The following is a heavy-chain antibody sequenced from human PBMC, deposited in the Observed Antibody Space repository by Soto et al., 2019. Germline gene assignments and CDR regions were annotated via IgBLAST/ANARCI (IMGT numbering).Heavy chain of an antibody. CDR1: GFTFSSYG. J-gene: IGHJ4*02. CDR2: ISYDGSNK. V-gene: IGHV3-30*18. Sequence: GGSLRLSCAASGFTFSSYGMHWVRQAPGKGLEWVAVISYDGSNKYYADSVKGRFTISRDNSKHTLYLQMNSLRADDTALYYCAKEVELAVDFFDYWGQGTLVTVSS. CDR3: AKEVELAVDFFDY. D-gene: IGHD6-19*01.